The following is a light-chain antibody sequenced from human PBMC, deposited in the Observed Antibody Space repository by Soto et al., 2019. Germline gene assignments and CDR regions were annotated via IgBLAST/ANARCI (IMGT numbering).Light chain of an antibody. CDR1: QSVSSF. CDR3: QQRINWPLT. J-gene: IGKJ4*01. V-gene: IGKV3-11*01. CDR2: DAS. Sequence: EIVLTQSPATLSLSPGVRATLSCRASQSVSSFLAWYQQKPGQAPRLLIYDASNRASGIPTRFSGSGSGTDFTLTISSLEPEDFAGYYCQQRINWPLTFGGGTKVEIK.